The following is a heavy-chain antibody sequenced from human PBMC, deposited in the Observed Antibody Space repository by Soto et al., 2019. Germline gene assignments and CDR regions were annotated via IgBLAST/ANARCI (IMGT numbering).Heavy chain of an antibody. CDR1: GASMSSSAHY. CDR2: ISYLGDT. V-gene: IGHV4-31*03. D-gene: IGHD3-10*01. Sequence: QVQLQESGPGLVRPSQTLSLTCTVSGASMSSSAHYWSWVRQHPGKGLEWIGYISYLGDTYYNPPLRSRVTISADMSKNQFSLELISVTAADTAVYYCARSDGSGTYHEYLFRFWGQGTLVTVSS. J-gene: IGHJ4*02. CDR3: ARSDGSGTYHEYLFRF.